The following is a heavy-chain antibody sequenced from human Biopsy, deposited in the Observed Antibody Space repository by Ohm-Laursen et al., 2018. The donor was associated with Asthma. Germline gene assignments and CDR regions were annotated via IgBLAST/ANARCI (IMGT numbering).Heavy chain of an antibody. CDR3: AREGVAGTHIED. J-gene: IGHJ4*02. CDR1: GYTFSNYG. V-gene: IGHV1-18*04. D-gene: IGHD6-19*01. Sequence: SVKVSCKASGYTFSNYGIAWVRQAPGQGLEWMGWSSAYNGHTKYAQKFHDRVTMTTDKSTNTAHMELRSLTAEDTAVYYCAREGVAGTHIEDWGQGTLVTVSS. CDR2: SSAYNGHT.